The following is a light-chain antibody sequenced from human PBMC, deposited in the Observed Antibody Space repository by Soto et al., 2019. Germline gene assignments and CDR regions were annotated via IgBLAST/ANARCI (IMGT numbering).Light chain of an antibody. CDR3: QQSYTTLGS. CDR2: SAS. V-gene: IGKV1-39*01. CDR1: QTISEF. J-gene: IGKJ1*01. Sequence: DIQMTQSPSSLSAFVGDRVTITCRASQTISEFLNWYQQKPGKAPGLLIYSASTLQTGVPSRFSGSGSGTEFKLTISSLQPEDFATYYCQQSYTTLGSFGQGTTVVIK.